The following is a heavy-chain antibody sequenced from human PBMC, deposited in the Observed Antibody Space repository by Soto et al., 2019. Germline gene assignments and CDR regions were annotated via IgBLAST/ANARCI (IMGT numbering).Heavy chain of an antibody. D-gene: IGHD2-2*01. CDR2: INGRSTSI. J-gene: IGHJ6*02. Sequence: EVQLLESGGDLVQPGGSLRLSCVGSGFSFSTYEMNWVRQAPGKGLEWLSYINGRSTSIYYADSVKGRFTISRDNAKSSLYLQMNSLSVEDTAVYYCARGYIVVIPGRYYYYGLDVWGQGTTVTVSS. CDR3: ARGYIVVIPGRYYYYGLDV. CDR1: GFSFSTYE. V-gene: IGHV3-48*03.